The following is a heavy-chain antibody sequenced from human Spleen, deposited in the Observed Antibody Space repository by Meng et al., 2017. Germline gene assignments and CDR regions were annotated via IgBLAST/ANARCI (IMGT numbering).Heavy chain of an antibody. CDR2: IIPLFGTP. V-gene: IGHV1-69*13. D-gene: IGHD1-26*01. Sequence: SVKVSCKSSGGTFSTHAFSWVRQAPGQGLEWVGGIIPLFGTPNYAQNFQGRVTFSSDESTNTVYMEMSSLTSEDTALYYCARAFSGSYYRCDYWGQGTLVTVSS. CDR3: ARAFSGSYYRCDY. J-gene: IGHJ4*02. CDR1: GGTFSTHA.